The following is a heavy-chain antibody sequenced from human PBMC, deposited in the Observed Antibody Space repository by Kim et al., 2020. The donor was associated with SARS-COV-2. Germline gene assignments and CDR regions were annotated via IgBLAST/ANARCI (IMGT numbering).Heavy chain of an antibody. Sequence: SETLSLTCAVYGGSFSGHYWSWIRQPPGKGLEWIGDVYQSGSTNYTPSLKSRVTLSVDTSKNQFPLKLSSVTAADTGFYCCARGRAGVVPAPILGIGPHYDYFIMDVWGHGTTVTVSS. J-gene: IGHJ6*02. CDR1: GGSFSGHY. D-gene: IGHD2-2*02. V-gene: IGHV4-34*01. CDR3: ARGRAGVVPAPILGIGPHYDYFIMDV. CDR2: VYQSGST.